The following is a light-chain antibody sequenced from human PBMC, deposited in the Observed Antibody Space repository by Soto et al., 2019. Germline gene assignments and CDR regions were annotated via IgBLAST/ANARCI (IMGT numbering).Light chain of an antibody. J-gene: IGLJ1*01. CDR1: SSNIGGYNH. CDR3: GSYTSTSTLYV. V-gene: IGLV2-14*01. Sequence: QSALTQPASGSGSPGRSITISGTGTSSNIGGYNHVFWYQQHPGKAPKLMIYEVSSRPSGVSNRFSGSKSGNTASLTISGLQAEDEADYFCGSYTSTSTLYVFGSGTKVTVL. CDR2: EVS.